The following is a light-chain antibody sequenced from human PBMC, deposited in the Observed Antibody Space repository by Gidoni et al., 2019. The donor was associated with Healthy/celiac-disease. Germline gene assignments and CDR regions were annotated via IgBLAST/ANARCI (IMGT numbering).Light chain of an antibody. CDR2: DVS. CDR3: SSYTSSSTLVV. V-gene: IGLV2-14*01. Sequence: QSALTQPASVSGSPGQSSTISCTGTSSDVGGYNYVSWYQQPPGKAPKLMIYDVSNRPSGVSNRFSGSKSGNTASLTISGLQAEDEADYYCSSYTSSSTLVVFGGGTKLTVL. CDR1: SSDVGGYNY. J-gene: IGLJ2*01.